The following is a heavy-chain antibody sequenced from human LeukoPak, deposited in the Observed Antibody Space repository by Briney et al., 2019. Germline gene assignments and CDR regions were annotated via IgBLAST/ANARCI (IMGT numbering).Heavy chain of an antibody. CDR3: VRGQCSSSGCSTRVSGLDV. D-gene: IGHD2-2*01. Sequence: GGSLRLSCAASGFIFSSYDMHWVCQATGKGLEWVSAIHSPGDTHYAGSVKGRVTISRDNAENSVYLQLNSLRAGDTAVDYCVRGQCSSSGCSTRVSGLDVWGQGTVVTVFS. J-gene: IGHJ3*01. CDR2: IHSPGDT. V-gene: IGHV3-13*01. CDR1: GFIFSSYD.